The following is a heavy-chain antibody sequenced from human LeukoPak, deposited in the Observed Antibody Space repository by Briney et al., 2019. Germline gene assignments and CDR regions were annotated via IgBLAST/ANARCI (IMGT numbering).Heavy chain of an antibody. CDR1: GFTFSNYA. V-gene: IGHV3-23*01. Sequence: PGGSLRLSCAASGFTFSNYAMIWVRQAPGKGLEGVSAISGSGGNPYYADSVEGRFTVSRDNSKRTLHLQLNSLRAEDTAVYYCAKRQVSAAPGALDSWGQGTLLTVSS. D-gene: IGHD6-13*01. CDR2: ISGSGGNP. J-gene: IGHJ4*02. CDR3: AKRQVSAAPGALDS.